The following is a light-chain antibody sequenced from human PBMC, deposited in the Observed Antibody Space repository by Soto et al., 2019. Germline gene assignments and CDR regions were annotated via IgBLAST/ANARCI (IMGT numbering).Light chain of an antibody. V-gene: IGLV2-14*01. CDR3: LSFTTTSTHV. Sequence: QSSLTQPGSLSGSPGQSITISCTGTSSDIGAYDYVSRFQQHPGKAPKLMISEVNNRPSGVSNRFSGSKSGNTAYLTISGLQVEDEAEYFCLSFTTTSTHVFGTGTKVTVL. J-gene: IGLJ1*01. CDR1: SSDIGAYDY. CDR2: EVN.